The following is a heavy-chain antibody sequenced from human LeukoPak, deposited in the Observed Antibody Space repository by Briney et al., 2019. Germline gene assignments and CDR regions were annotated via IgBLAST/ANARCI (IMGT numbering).Heavy chain of an antibody. Sequence: GGTLRLSCAASGFTFSSYAMSWVRQAPGKGLEWVSAISGSSSYIYYADSVKGRFTISRDNAKNSLYLQMNSLRAEDTAVYYCARDVHPSYYDSSGYFQHWGQGTLVTVSS. D-gene: IGHD3-22*01. V-gene: IGHV3-21*01. CDR3: ARDVHPSYYDSSGYFQH. J-gene: IGHJ1*01. CDR2: ISGSSSYI. CDR1: GFTFSSYA.